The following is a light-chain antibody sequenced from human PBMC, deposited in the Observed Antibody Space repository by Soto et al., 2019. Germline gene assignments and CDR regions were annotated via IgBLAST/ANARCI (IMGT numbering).Light chain of an antibody. V-gene: IGLV1-51*02. CDR3: GIWSDSLSVGI. CDR1: SSNFANNY. J-gene: IGLJ2*01. Sequence: QSVLTQPPSVSAAPGQKVTISCSGSSSNFANNYVSWYQQVPGTAPKLLIYENNKRPSGIPDRFSASHSGTSATLGITGLQTGDDADYYCGIWSDSLSVGIFGGGTKLTVL. CDR2: ENN.